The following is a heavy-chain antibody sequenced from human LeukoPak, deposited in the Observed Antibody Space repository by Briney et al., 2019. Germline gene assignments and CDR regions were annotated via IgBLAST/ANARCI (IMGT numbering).Heavy chain of an antibody. CDR1: GGSISSYY. Sequence: SETLSLTCTVSGGSISSYYWSWIRQPPGKGLEWIRYIYYSGSTNYNPSLKSRVTISVDTSKNQFSLKLSSVTAADTAVYYCARGSSSGLPPSFDYWGQGTLVTVSS. J-gene: IGHJ4*02. V-gene: IGHV4-59*01. D-gene: IGHD6-19*01. CDR2: IYYSGST. CDR3: ARGSSSGLPPSFDY.